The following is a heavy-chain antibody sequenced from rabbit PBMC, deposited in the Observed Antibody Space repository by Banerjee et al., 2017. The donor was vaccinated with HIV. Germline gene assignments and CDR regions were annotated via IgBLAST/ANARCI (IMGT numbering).Heavy chain of an antibody. D-gene: IGHD1-1*01. V-gene: IGHV1S45*01. CDR2: IFIGNSDT. CDR3: AKIDSDYYGAFNL. J-gene: IGHJ4*01. Sequence: QEQLEESGGDLVKPEGSLTLTCTASGFSFSSDYDISWVRQAPGKGLEWIGYIFIGNSDTHYASWAKGRFTISKTSSTTVTLQMTSLTAADTATYFCAKIDSDYYGAFNLWGQGTLVTVS. CDR1: GFSFSSDYD.